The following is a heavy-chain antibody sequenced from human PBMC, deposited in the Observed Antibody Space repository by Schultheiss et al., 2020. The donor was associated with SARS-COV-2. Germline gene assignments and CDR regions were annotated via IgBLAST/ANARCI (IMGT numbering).Heavy chain of an antibody. Sequence: GGSLRLSCAASGFTVSSNYMSWVRQAPGKGLEWVSVIYSGGSTYYADSVKGRFTISRDNSKNTLYLQMNSLRAEDTAVYYCARVRVTGPYYYYGMDVWGQGTTVTVSS. D-gene: IGHD2-21*02. CDR1: GFTVSSNY. CDR3: ARVRVTGPYYYYGMDV. J-gene: IGHJ6*02. CDR2: IYSGGST. V-gene: IGHV3-66*01.